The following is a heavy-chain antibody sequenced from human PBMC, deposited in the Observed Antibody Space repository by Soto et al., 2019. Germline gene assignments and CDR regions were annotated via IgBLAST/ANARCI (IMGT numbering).Heavy chain of an antibody. CDR1: GGSFSGYY. CDR3: ARGGRPPLHLWCGAKHFDY. CDR2: INHSGST. Sequence: QVQLQQWGAGLLKPSETLSLTCAVYGGSFSGYYWSWIRQPPGKGLEWIGEINHSGSTNYNPSLXSRVNISVDTXXNXFXXKLGSVTAADTAVYYCARGGRPPLHLWCGAKHFDYWGQGTLVTVSS. V-gene: IGHV4-34*01. J-gene: IGHJ4*02. D-gene: IGHD3-10*01.